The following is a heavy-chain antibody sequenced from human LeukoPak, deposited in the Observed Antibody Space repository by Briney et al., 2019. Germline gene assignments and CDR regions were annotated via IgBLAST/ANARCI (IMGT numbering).Heavy chain of an antibody. CDR3: AKGNPPGYCSGGSCKSVYFQH. V-gene: IGHV3-9*01. CDR2: ISWNSSSI. J-gene: IGHJ1*01. D-gene: IGHD2-15*01. Sequence: PGGSLRLSCAASGFTFDDYAMHWVRQAPGKGLEWVSGISWNSSSIGYADSVKGRFTTSRDNAKNSLYLQMNSLRAEDTALYYCAKGNPPGYCSGGSCKSVYFQHWGQGTLVTVSS. CDR1: GFTFDDYA.